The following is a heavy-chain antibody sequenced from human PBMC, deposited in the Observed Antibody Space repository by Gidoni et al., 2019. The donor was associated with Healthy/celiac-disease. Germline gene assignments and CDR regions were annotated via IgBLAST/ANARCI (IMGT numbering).Heavy chain of an antibody. V-gene: IGHV4-34*01. Sequence: QVQLQQWGAGLLKPSETLSLTCAVYGGSFSGYYWSWIRQPPGKGLEWIGEINHSGSTNYNPSLTSRVTISVDTSKNQFSLKLSSVTAADTAVYYCARAGRWELLRVWFDPWGQGTLVTVSS. CDR1: GGSFSGYY. J-gene: IGHJ5*02. CDR3: ARAGRWELLRVWFDP. CDR2: INHSGST. D-gene: IGHD1-26*01.